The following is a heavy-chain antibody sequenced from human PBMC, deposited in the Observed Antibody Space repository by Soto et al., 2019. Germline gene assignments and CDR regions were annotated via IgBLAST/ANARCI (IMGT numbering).Heavy chain of an antibody. V-gene: IGHV1-69*13. Sequence: RASVEVSCKASGGTFSSYAISWVRQAPGQGLEWMGGIIPIFGTANYAQKFQGRVTITADESTSTAYMELSSLRSEDTAVYYCAIGKINMIVVALSRGQGTLGTVSS. D-gene: IGHD3-22*01. CDR2: IIPIFGTA. CDR3: AIGKINMIVVALS. CDR1: GGTFSSYA. J-gene: IGHJ4*02.